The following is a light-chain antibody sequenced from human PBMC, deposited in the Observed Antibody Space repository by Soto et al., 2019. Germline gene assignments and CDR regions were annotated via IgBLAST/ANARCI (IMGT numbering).Light chain of an antibody. J-gene: IGKJ1*01. Sequence: DIVLTQSPGTLSLSPGDRATLSCRASQSVSSNLAWYQQKPGQAPRLLIYGASNRATGIPDRFSGSGSGTDFTLTISRLEPEDFAVHYCQQYGSSGTFGQGTKVDIK. CDR3: QQYGSSGT. CDR1: QSVSSN. CDR2: GAS. V-gene: IGKV3-20*01.